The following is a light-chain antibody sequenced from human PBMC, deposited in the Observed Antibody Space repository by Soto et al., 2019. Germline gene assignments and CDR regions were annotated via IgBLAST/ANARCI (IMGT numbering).Light chain of an antibody. CDR2: GAS. Sequence: EILLAQSPATLSVSPGERATLFCRASQSVSSNLAWYQQKPGQAPRLLIYGASTRASGIPARFSGSGSGTEFALTITSLPSEDLAVYYCQQYDDWPPMFGPGTKVEIK. CDR3: QQYDDWPPM. V-gene: IGKV3-15*01. J-gene: IGKJ1*01. CDR1: QSVSSN.